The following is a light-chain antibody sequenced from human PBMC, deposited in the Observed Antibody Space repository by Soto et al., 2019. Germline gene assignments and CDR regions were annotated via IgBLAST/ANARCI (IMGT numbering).Light chain of an antibody. Sequence: QSALTQPASVSGSPGQSITISCTGTTSDVGGYNYVSWYQQHPGEAPKLRIYEVSDRPSGVSKRFSGSKSGNTASLTISGLQAEDEADYYCSSYTTSSTLGVLFGGGTKLTVL. J-gene: IGLJ2*01. CDR1: TSDVGGYNY. V-gene: IGLV2-14*01. CDR3: SSYTTSSTLGVL. CDR2: EVS.